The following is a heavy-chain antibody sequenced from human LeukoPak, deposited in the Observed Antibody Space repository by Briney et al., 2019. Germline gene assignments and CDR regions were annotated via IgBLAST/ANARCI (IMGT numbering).Heavy chain of an antibody. D-gene: IGHD6-19*01. J-gene: IGHJ6*02. Sequence: PSQTLSLTCTVSGGSISSGSYDWSWIRPPAGKELEWIGRIYTSGSTNYTPSLKSRVTISIDTSKNQFSLKLSSVTAADTAVYYCARGGAVAGYGMDVWGQGTTVTVSS. V-gene: IGHV4-61*02. CDR1: GGSISSGSYD. CDR3: ARGGAVAGYGMDV. CDR2: IYTSGST.